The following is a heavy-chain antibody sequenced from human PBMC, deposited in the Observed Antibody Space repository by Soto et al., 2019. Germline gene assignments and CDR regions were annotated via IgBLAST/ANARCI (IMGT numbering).Heavy chain of an antibody. CDR1: AFTFSSYT. Sequence: QVRLVESGGGEVQPGRSLRLSCAASAFTFSSYTMHWVRQAPGKGLEGVAVISYDGGNKYYADSVKGRFTISRDNSKKMLFLQMNSLRTEDTAVYYCARGALWFGEFNGLGPWGQGTLVTVSS. D-gene: IGHD3-10*01. J-gene: IGHJ5*02. CDR2: ISYDGGNK. CDR3: ARGALWFGEFNGLGP. V-gene: IGHV3-30-3*01.